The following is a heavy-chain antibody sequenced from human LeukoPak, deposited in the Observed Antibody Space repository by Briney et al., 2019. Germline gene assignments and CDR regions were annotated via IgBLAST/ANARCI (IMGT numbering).Heavy chain of an antibody. CDR2: ISSSGSTI. V-gene: IGHV3-48*03. Sequence: GGSLRLSCAASGFTFSSYEMNWVRQAPGKGLEWVSYISSSGSTIYYADSVKGRFTISRDNAKHSLYLQMKSLRAEDTAVYYCARGKTSQNIVTRKTYNWFDPWGQGTLVTVSS. J-gene: IGHJ5*02. D-gene: IGHD2/OR15-2a*01. CDR3: ARGKTSQNIVTRKTYNWFDP. CDR1: GFTFSSYE.